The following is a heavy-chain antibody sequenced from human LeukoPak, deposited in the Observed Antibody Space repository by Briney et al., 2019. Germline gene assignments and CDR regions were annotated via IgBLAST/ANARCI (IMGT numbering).Heavy chain of an antibody. D-gene: IGHD1-26*01. V-gene: IGHV5-51*01. Sequence: GESLKISCKGSGYSFTSYWIGWVRQMPGKGLEWMGIIYPGDSDTRYSPSFQGQVTISADKSISTAYLQWSSLKASDTAMYYCARRVVGATTGYYYYMDAWGKGTTVTVSS. CDR2: IYPGDSDT. CDR1: GYSFTSYW. CDR3: ARRVVGATTGYYYYMDA. J-gene: IGHJ6*03.